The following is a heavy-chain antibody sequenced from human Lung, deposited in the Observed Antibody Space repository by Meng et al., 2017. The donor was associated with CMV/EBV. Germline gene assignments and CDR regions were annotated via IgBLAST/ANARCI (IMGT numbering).Heavy chain of an antibody. CDR1: GYTFTGYY. CDR3: ARGVNYDILTGP. V-gene: IGHV1-2*02. D-gene: IGHD3-9*01. CDR2: INPNSGGT. Sequence: AXVXVSXXASGYTFTGYYMHWVRQAPGQGLEWMGWINPNSGGTNYAQKFQGRVTMTRDTSISTAYMELSRLRSDDTAVYYCARGVNYDILTGPWGQGTLVXVSS. J-gene: IGHJ5*02.